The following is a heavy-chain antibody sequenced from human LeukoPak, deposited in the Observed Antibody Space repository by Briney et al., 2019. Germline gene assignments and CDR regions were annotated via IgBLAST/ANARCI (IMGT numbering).Heavy chain of an antibody. J-gene: IGHJ4*02. D-gene: IGHD5-24*01. V-gene: IGHV4-39*07. Sequence: PSETLSLTCTVSGGSVSSGSYYWTWIRQPPGKGLEWIGEINHSGSTNYNPSLKSRVTISVDTSKNQFSLRLSSVTAADTAVYYCASRPTGGMATLTGYFDYWGQGTLVTVSS. CDR2: INHSGST. CDR3: ASRPTGGMATLTGYFDY. CDR1: GGSVSSGSYY.